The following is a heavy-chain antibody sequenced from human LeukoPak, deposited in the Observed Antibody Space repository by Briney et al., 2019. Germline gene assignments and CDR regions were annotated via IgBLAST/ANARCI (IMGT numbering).Heavy chain of an antibody. V-gene: IGHV1-24*01. CDR3: ATVSGTVGATNFDY. D-gene: IGHD1-26*01. J-gene: IGHJ4*02. CDR2: FDPEDGET. Sequence: ALVKVSCKVSGYTLTELSMHWVRQAPGKGLEWMGGFDPEDGETIYAQKFQGRVTMTEDTSTDTAYMELSSLRSEDTAVYYCATVSGTVGATNFDYWGQGTLVTVSS. CDR1: GYTLTELS.